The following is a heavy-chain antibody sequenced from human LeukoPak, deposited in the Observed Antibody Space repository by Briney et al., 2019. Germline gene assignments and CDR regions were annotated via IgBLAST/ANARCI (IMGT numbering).Heavy chain of an antibody. CDR3: ARDWVDDYVWGNFRKGD. D-gene: IGHD3-16*02. CDR2: IDRSGNLI. V-gene: IGHV3-21*01. J-gene: IGHJ4*02. CDR1: GFTFSRYT. Sequence: PGGSLRLSCAASGFTFSRYTMNWVRQAPGKGLEWVSSIDRSGNLIYYGDSVKGRFTISRDNAKNSLYLQMNSLRAEDTAVYYCARDWVDDYVWGNFRKGDWGQGTLVTVSS.